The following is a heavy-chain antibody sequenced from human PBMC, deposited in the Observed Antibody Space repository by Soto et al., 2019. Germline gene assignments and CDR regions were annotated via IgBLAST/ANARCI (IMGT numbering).Heavy chain of an antibody. Sequence: GGSLRLSCAASGFTFSSYGMSWVRQAPRKGLEWVSTIRGSADSANYADSVKGRFTISRDNSKNMLYLQMDSLRADDTAVYYCAKHLWFGESVFDPWGQGTLVTVSS. J-gene: IGHJ5*02. CDR3: AKHLWFGESVFDP. D-gene: IGHD3-10*01. V-gene: IGHV3-23*01. CDR2: IRGSADSA. CDR1: GFTFSSYG.